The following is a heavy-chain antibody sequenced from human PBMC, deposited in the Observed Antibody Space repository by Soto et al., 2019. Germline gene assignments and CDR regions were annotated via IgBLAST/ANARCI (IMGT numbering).Heavy chain of an antibody. CDR3: VRRYSSSWYAYPFTY. CDR2: IYHSGST. J-gene: IGHJ4*02. D-gene: IGHD6-13*01. Sequence: QVQLQESGPGLVKPSGTLSLTCAVSGGSISSSNWWSWVRQPPGKGLEWIGEIYHSGSTNYNPSLKSRVTISVDKSKNQFSLKLSSVTAADTAVYYCVRRYSSSWYAYPFTYWGQGTLVTVSS. CDR1: GGSISSSNW. V-gene: IGHV4-4*02.